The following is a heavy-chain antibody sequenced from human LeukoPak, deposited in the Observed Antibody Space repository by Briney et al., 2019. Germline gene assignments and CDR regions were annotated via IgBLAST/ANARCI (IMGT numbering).Heavy chain of an antibody. CDR3: ARDELVPAAVSYYYYGMDV. V-gene: IGHV3-33*01. J-gene: IGHJ6*02. CDR2: IWYDGSNK. D-gene: IGHD2-2*01. CDR1: GFTFSSYG. Sequence: GGSLRLSCAASGFTFSSYGMHWVRQAPGKGLEWVAVIWYDGSNKYYADSVKGRFTISRDNSKNTLYLQMNSLRAEDTAVYYCARDELVPAAVSYYYYGMDVWGQGTTVTVSS.